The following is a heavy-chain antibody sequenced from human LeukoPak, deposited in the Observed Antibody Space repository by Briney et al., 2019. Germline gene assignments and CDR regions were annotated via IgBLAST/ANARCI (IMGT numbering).Heavy chain of an antibody. J-gene: IGHJ4*02. Sequence: SETLSLTCTVSGGSISSSSYYWGWIRQPPGKGLEWIGSIYYSGSTYYNPSLKSRVTIPVDTSKNQFSMKLASVTAADTAVYYCARGPGVTGVTDYWGQGTLVTVSS. CDR1: GGSISSSSYY. D-gene: IGHD4-23*01. CDR2: IYYSGST. CDR3: ARGPGVTGVTDY. V-gene: IGHV4-39*07.